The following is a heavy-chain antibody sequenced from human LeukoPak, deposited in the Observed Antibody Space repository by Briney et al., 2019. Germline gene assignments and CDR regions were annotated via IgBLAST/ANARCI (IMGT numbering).Heavy chain of an antibody. CDR2: INPNSGGT. D-gene: IGHD6-6*01. CDR1: GYTVTGYY. J-gene: IGHJ4*02. CDR3: ARDHTPESSSFYFDY. Sequence: ASVKLSCKAAGYTVTGYYMHWVRQATGQGLEWMGWINPNSGGTNYAQKSQGRVTMTRDKTISTAYMERSRLRSDDTAVYYCARDHTPESSSFYFDYWGQGTLVTVSS. V-gene: IGHV1-2*02.